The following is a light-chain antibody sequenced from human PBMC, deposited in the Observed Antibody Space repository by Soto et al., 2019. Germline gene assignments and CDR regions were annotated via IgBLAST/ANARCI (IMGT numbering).Light chain of an antibody. CDR1: NSNIGSNY. Sequence: QSVLTQPPSVSEAPGLGVTISCSGSNSNIGSNYVYWYQQLPGAAPKLLIYSTNQRSSGVSGRFSAFKFGTSASLAISALRPEDEADYYCAAWDNTLGGFYVFGTGTKVTGL. J-gene: IGLJ1*01. CDR3: AAWDNTLGGFYV. V-gene: IGLV1-47*02. CDR2: STN.